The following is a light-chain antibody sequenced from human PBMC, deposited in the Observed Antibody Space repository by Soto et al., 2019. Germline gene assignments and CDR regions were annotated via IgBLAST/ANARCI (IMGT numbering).Light chain of an antibody. V-gene: IGKV1-5*03. CDR1: QTIISL. Sequence: DIQMTQSPSTLSGSVGDRVTITCRASQTIISLLAWYQQKPGKAPKLLIYKASTLKSGVPSRFSGSGSGTEFTLTISSLQPDDFETYYCQHYNSYSEAFGQGTKVDIK. CDR3: QHYNSYSEA. CDR2: KAS. J-gene: IGKJ1*01.